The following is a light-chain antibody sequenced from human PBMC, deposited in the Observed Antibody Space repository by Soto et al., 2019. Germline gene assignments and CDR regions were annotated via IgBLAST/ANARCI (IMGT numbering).Light chain of an antibody. CDR3: QQRSNWPPLT. Sequence: IVLTQSPGTLSLSPGERATLSCRASQTGSNSYLAWYQQKSGQAPRLLIYGVSTRATGIPARFSGSGSGTEYSLTISSLEPEDFAVYYCQQRSNWPPLTFGGGTKVDIK. V-gene: IGKV3D-20*02. J-gene: IGKJ4*01. CDR2: GVS. CDR1: QTGSNSY.